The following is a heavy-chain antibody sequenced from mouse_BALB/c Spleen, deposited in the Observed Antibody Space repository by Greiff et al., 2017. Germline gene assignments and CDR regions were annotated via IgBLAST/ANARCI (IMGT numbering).Heavy chain of an antibody. CDR3: ITTVVGYYAMDY. CDR1: GYTFSSYW. Sequence: VQLQQSGAELMKPGASVKISCKATGYTFSSYWIEWVKQRPGHGLEWIGEILPGSGSTNYNEKFKGKATFTADTSSNTAYMQLSSLTSEDSAVYYCITTVVGYYAMDYWGQGTSVTVSS. CDR2: ILPGSGST. V-gene: IGHV1-9*01. D-gene: IGHD1-1*01. J-gene: IGHJ4*01.